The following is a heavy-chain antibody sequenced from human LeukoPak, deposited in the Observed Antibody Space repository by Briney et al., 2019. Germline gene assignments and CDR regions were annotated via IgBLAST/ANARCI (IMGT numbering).Heavy chain of an antibody. J-gene: IGHJ6*02. CDR2: INHSGST. CDR3: ARGPRYNWNYPYYYGMDV. CDR1: GGSFSGYY. Sequence: SSETLSLTCAVYGGSFSGYYWSWIRQPPGKGLEWIGEINHSGSTNYNPSLKSRVTISVDTSKNQFSLKLSSVTAADTAVYYCARGPRYNWNYPYYYGMDVWGQGTTVTVSS. V-gene: IGHV4-34*01. D-gene: IGHD1-1*01.